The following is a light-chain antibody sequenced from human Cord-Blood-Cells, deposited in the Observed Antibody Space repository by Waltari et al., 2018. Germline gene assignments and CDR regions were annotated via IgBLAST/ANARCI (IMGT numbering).Light chain of an antibody. V-gene: IGKV3-11*01. CDR3: QQRSNWPLT. J-gene: IGKJ4*01. Sequence: EIVLTQSPATLSWSPGERANPPCRASQSVSSYLAWYQQKPGQAPRLLIYDASNSATGIPARFSGSGSGTDFTPTISSLEPEDFAVYYCQQRSNWPLTFGGGTKVEIK. CDR2: DAS. CDR1: QSVSSY.